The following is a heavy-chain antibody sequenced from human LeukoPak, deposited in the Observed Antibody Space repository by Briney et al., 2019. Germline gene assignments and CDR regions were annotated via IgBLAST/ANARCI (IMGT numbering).Heavy chain of an antibody. CDR2: ISSSGSTI. D-gene: IGHD2-2*01. J-gene: IGHJ4*02. CDR3: AIEGYCSSTNCPPFDY. Sequence: GGSLRLSCVASGFTFSDYYMSWIRQAPGKGLEWVSYISSSGSTIYYADSVKGRFTVSRDNARNSLYLQMNNLRAEDTVVYYCAIEGYCSSTNCPPFDYWGQGTLVTVSS. CDR1: GFTFSDYY. V-gene: IGHV3-11*01.